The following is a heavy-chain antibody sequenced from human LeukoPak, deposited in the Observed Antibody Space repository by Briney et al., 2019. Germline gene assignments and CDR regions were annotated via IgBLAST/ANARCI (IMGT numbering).Heavy chain of an antibody. CDR1: GFTFSSYS. J-gene: IGHJ4*02. CDR3: ARASHVDTARVGY. D-gene: IGHD5-18*01. V-gene: IGHV3-21*01. Sequence: PGGSLRLSCAASGFTFSSYSMNWVRQAPGKGLEWVSSISSSSSYIYYADSVKGRFTISRDNAKNSLYLQMNSLRAEGTAVYYCARASHVDTARVGYWGQGTLVTVSS. CDR2: ISSSSSYI.